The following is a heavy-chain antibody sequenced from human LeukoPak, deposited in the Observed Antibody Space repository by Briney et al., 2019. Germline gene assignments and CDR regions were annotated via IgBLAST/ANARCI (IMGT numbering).Heavy chain of an antibody. CDR1: GFTFSIYG. J-gene: IGHJ3*02. CDR2: ITPGSGGST. CDR3: AKDAWGLWVVTGGGKDAFDI. D-gene: IGHD2-21*02. V-gene: IGHV3-23*01. Sequence: GGSLRLSCAVSGFTFSIYGMSWVRQAPGKGPEWVSAITPGSGGSTYYADSVKGRFTISRDNSKNTLYLQMNSLRAEDTAVYYCAKDAWGLWVVTGGGKDAFDIWGQGTMVTVSS.